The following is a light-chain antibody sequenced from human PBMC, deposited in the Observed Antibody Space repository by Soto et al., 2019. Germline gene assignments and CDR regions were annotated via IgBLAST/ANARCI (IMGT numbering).Light chain of an antibody. J-gene: IGLJ7*01. CDR2: RNN. V-gene: IGLV1-47*01. CDR1: SSNLGSNY. Sequence: QSVLTQPPSASGTPGQRVTISCSGSSSNLGSNYVYWYQQLPGTAPKLLIYRNNQRPSGVPDRFSGSRSGTSASLSISGLRSEDEADYYCAAWDDSLIAAVFGGGTQLTVL. CDR3: AAWDDSLIAAV.